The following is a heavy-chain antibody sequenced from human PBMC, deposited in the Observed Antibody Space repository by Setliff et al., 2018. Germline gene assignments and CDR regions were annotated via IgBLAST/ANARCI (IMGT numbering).Heavy chain of an antibody. CDR2: IYYSGST. CDR1: GGSISSYY. Sequence: SETLSLTCTVSGGSISSYYWSWIRQPPGKGLEWIGYIYYSGSTNYNPSLKSRVTISVDTSKNQFSLKLSSVTAADTAVYYCAREGSPPLHYFDHWGQGTPVTVSS. V-gene: IGHV4-59*01. D-gene: IGHD2-15*01. CDR3: AREGSPPLHYFDH. J-gene: IGHJ4*02.